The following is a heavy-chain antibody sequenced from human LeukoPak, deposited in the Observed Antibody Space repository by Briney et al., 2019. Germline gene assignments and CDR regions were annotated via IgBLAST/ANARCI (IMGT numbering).Heavy chain of an antibody. CDR2: ISWNSGSI. CDR3: AKDAYSGYEGLDY. V-gene: IGHV3-9*01. D-gene: IGHD5-12*01. J-gene: IGHJ4*02. Sequence: PGRSLRLSCAASGFTFDDYAMHWVRHTPGKGLEWVSGISWNSGSIGYADSVKGRFTISRDNAKNSLYLQMNSLRAEDTALYYCAKDAYSGYEGLDYWGQGTLVTVSS. CDR1: GFTFDDYA.